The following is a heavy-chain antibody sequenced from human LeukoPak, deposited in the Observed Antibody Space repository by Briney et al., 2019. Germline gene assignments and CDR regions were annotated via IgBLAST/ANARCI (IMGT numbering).Heavy chain of an antibody. J-gene: IGHJ4*02. CDR3: ARDSPNEGILWWSIDY. Sequence: PGGSLRLSCAASGFTFSGYGMSWVRQAPGKGLEWVSAISGSGGSTYYADSVKGRFTISRDNSKNTLYLQMNSLRAEDTAVYYCARDSPNEGILWWSIDYWGQGTLVTVSS. D-gene: IGHD2-21*01. CDR1: GFTFSGYG. CDR2: ISGSGGST. V-gene: IGHV3-23*01.